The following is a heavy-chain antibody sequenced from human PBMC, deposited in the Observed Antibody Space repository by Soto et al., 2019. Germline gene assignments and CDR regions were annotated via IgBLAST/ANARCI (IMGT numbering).Heavy chain of an antibody. Sequence: AGGSLRFSCSASGFTFSSYAMHWVRQAPGKGLEYVSAISSNGGSTYYADSVKGRFTISRDNSKNTLYLQMSSLRAEDTAVYYCVKCYGDFYYYYGMDVWGQGTTVTVSS. V-gene: IGHV3-64D*06. CDR2: ISSNGGST. J-gene: IGHJ6*02. CDR3: VKCYGDFYYYYGMDV. D-gene: IGHD4-17*01. CDR1: GFTFSSYA.